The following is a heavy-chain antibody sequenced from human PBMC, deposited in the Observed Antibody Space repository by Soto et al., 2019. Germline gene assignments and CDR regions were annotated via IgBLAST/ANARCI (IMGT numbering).Heavy chain of an antibody. CDR1: GFTFSSYG. V-gene: IGHV3-30*18. CDR2: ISYDGSNK. Sequence: GGSLRLSCAASGFTFSSYGMHWVRQAPGKGLEWVAVISYDGSNKYYADSVKGRFTISRDNSKNTLYLQMNSLRAEDTAVYYCAKDPSEVYAIVGYFDYWGQGTLVTVSS. J-gene: IGHJ4*02. D-gene: IGHD2-8*01. CDR3: AKDPSEVYAIVGYFDY.